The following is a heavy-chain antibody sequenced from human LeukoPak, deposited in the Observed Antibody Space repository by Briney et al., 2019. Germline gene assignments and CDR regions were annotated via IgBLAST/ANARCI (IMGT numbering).Heavy chain of an antibody. CDR3: ARGDVEYYFDY. V-gene: IGHV4-31*03. CDR2: IYYSGST. J-gene: IGHJ4*02. CDR1: GDSISSGGYY. Sequence: PSETLSLTCTVSGDSISSGGYYWSWIRQHPGTGLEWIGYIYYSGSTYYNPSLKSRVTISVDTSKNQFSLKLSSVTAADTAVYYCARGDVEYYFDYWGQGTLVTVSS. D-gene: IGHD5-24*01.